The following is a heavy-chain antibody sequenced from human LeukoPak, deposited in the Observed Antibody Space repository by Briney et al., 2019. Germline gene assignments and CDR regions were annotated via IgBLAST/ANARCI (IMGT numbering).Heavy chain of an antibody. CDR1: GFTFSNYS. Sequence: GGSLRLSCEASGFTFSNYSMNWVRLAPGKGLQWVSSISSTSGFIFFADSVKGRFTISRDNAKNSLYLQMNSLSVEDTAVYYCAREWFGEYSGRRAFDYWGQGSLVTVSS. D-gene: IGHD3-10*01. CDR2: ISSTSGFI. CDR3: AREWFGEYSGRRAFDY. J-gene: IGHJ4*02. V-gene: IGHV3-21*01.